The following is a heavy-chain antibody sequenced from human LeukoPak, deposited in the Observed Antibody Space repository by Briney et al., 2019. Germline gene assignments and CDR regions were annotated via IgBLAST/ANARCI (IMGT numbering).Heavy chain of an antibody. Sequence: GGSLRLSCAASGFTFSSYWMSWVRQAPGKGLEWVANIKQDGREKYYVDSVKGRFTISRDNAKNSLYLQMNSLRAEDTAVYYCARVSTMVRGVTNYYYYYMDVWGKGTTVTISS. CDR3: ARVSTMVRGVTNYYYYYMDV. D-gene: IGHD3-10*01. CDR2: IKQDGREK. J-gene: IGHJ6*03. CDR1: GFTFSSYW. V-gene: IGHV3-7*01.